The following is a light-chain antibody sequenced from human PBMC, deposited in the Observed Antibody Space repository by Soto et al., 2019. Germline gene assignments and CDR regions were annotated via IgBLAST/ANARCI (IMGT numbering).Light chain of an antibody. Sequence: IRMTQSPSSLSASTGDRVTITCRASQVISSYLAWYQQKPGKAPKLLIYAASTLQSGVPSRFSGSGSGTEFTLTISSLQPEDFATYYCQQLNSYPTFGQGTRLEI. CDR2: AAS. CDR3: QQLNSYPT. V-gene: IGKV1-9*01. J-gene: IGKJ5*01. CDR1: QVISSY.